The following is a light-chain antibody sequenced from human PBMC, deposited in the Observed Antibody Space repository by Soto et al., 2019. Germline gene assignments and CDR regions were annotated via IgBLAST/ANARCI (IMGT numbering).Light chain of an antibody. J-gene: IGKJ1*01. CDR3: QQTYSTPRT. V-gene: IGKV3-20*01. Sequence: EIVLTQSPGTLSLSPGERATLSCRASQSVSSSYLAWYQQKPGQAPRLLIYGASSRATGIPDRFSGSGSGTDFTLTISDLQPADFATYYCQQTYSTPRTFGQGTKVEIK. CDR1: QSVSSSY. CDR2: GAS.